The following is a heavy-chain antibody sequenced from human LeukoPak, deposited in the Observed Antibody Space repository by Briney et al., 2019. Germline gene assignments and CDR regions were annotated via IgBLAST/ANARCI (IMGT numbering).Heavy chain of an antibody. CDR3: ARVDCSGGSCYFTLVAIDY. D-gene: IGHD2-15*01. V-gene: IGHV3-11*04. Sequence: GGSLRLSCAASGFTFSDYYMSWIRQAPGKGLEWVSYISSSGSTIYYADSVKGRFTISRDNAKNSLYLQMNSLRAEDTAVYYCARVDCSGGSCYFTLVAIDYWGQGTLVTVSS. CDR1: GFTFSDYY. CDR2: ISSSGSTI. J-gene: IGHJ4*02.